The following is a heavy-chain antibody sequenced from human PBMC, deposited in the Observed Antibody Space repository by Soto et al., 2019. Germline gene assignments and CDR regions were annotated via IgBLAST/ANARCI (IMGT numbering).Heavy chain of an antibody. CDR2: ISDDGSNK. J-gene: IGHJ6*02. CDR1: GFTFSNYG. CDR3: TKRRNVLRFLEWSSGMEV. V-gene: IGHV3-30*18. D-gene: IGHD3-3*01. Sequence: LRLSCAASGFTFSNYGMHWVRQAPGKGLEWVAFISDDGSNKYYADSMKGRFTMSRDNSKSTLYLQMNSLRVEDTAVYYCTKRRNVLRFLEWSSGMEVWGQGTTVTVSS.